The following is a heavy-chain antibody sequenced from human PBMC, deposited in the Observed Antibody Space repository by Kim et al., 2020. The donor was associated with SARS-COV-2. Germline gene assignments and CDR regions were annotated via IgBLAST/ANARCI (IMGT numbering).Heavy chain of an antibody. V-gene: IGHV5-51*01. CDR1: GYSFTSYW. CDR3: ARRGVTTGNAFDI. D-gene: IGHD4-17*01. J-gene: IGHJ3*02. CDR2: IYPGDSDT. Sequence: GESLKIPCKGSGYSFTSYWIGWVRQMPGKGLEWMGIIYPGDSDTRYSPSFQGQVTISADKSISTAYLQWSSLKASDTAMYYCARRGVTTGNAFDIWGQGTMVTVSS.